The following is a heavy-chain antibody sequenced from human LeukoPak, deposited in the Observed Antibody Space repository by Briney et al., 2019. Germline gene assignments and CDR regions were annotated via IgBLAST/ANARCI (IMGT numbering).Heavy chain of an antibody. Sequence: GGSLRLSCAASGFTFSNCWMSWVRQGPAKGLEWVASIREDGSEKYYVDSVKGRFTISRDNAKNSLFLHMDSLRAGDTGVYYCARVGVGAASTGDFWGQGTLVTVSS. CDR2: IREDGSEK. CDR3: ARVGVGAASTGDF. J-gene: IGHJ4*02. CDR1: GFTFSNCW. V-gene: IGHV3-7*01. D-gene: IGHD1-26*01.